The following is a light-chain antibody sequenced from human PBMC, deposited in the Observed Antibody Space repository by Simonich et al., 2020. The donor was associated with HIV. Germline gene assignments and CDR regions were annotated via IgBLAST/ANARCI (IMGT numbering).Light chain of an antibody. CDR1: SSDVGAYNH. CDR2: DVS. V-gene: IGLV2-14*03. CDR3: SSYTSSTTLGGV. J-gene: IGLJ3*02. Sequence: QSALTQPPSASGSRGQSVTISCTGTSSDVGAYNHVSWYQQHPGKVPKLMIYDVSNRPSGVSKCFSGSKSGNTASLTISGLQAEDEADYYCSSYTSSTTLGGVFGGGTKLTVL.